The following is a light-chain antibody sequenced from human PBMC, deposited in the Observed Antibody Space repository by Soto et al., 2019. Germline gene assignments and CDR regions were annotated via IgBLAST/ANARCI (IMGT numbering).Light chain of an antibody. V-gene: IGKV3-15*01. CDR3: QQYGGSPRT. Sequence: EIVITHSPCTLSVSPVEGATLSFRASQSVSSDLAWYQQKPGQAPKLLIYDASTRATGIPARFSGSGSGTEFTLTISRLEPEDFAVYYCQQYGGSPRTFGQGTKVDIK. CDR1: QSVSSD. CDR2: DAS. J-gene: IGKJ1*01.